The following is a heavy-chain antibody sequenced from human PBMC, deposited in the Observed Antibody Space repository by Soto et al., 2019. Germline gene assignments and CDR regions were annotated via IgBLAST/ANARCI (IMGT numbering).Heavy chain of an antibody. J-gene: IGHJ4*02. CDR3: ASHLIMPGTRGFEY. CDR1: SGSITSRSW. D-gene: IGHD6-13*01. Sequence: QVQLRESGPGLVKPSGTLSLTCAISSGSITSRSWWSWVRQPPGKGLEWIGEIYQGGSTNYNASLKSRLTISIDKSQNQFSLMLNSVTAADTAVYFCASHLIMPGTRGFEYWGQGSLVTVSS. CDR2: IYQGGST. V-gene: IGHV4-4*02.